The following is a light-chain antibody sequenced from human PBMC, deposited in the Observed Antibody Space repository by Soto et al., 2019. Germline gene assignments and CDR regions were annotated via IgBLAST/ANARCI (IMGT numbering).Light chain of an antibody. J-gene: IGKJ5*01. Sequence: DIQMTQSPYSLSAFVGDRVTIICRASQSIASYLNWYQQKPGKAPKFLIYAASSLQSGVPSRFSGSGSGTDFTLTISSLQPEDFATYFCQQSYSTPITFGQGTRLEIK. CDR2: AAS. V-gene: IGKV1-39*01. CDR1: QSIASY. CDR3: QQSYSTPIT.